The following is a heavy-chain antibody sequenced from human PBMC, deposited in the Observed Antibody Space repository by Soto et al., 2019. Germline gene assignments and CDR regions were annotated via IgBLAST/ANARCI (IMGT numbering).Heavy chain of an antibody. CDR3: AKVPASLNAFDY. V-gene: IGHV3-23*01. J-gene: IGHJ4*02. D-gene: IGHD2-2*01. CDR1: GFTFGNYA. CDR2: VSGNGAVT. Sequence: EVQLLDSGGGLAQPGGSLRLSCAASGFTFGNYAMNWVRQAPGKGLEWVSTVSGNGAVTYYADSVKGRFTISRDNSRSTLYLQMNNLRAEDTAIYCCAKVPASLNAFDYWGQGTLVTVSS.